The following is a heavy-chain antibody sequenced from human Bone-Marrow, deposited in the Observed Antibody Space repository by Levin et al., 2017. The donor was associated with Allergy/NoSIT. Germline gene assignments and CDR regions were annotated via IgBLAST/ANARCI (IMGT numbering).Heavy chain of an antibody. CDR1: GGTFSSYA. V-gene: IGHV1-69*04. D-gene: IGHD3/OR15-3a*01. CDR2: IIPILGIA. CDR3: ARGLDPYAFDI. J-gene: IGHJ3*02. Sequence: KISCKASGGTFSSYAISWVRQAPGQGLEWMGRIIPILGIANYAQKFQGRVTITADKSTSTAYMELSSLRSEDTAVYYCARGLDPYAFDIWGQGTMVTVSS.